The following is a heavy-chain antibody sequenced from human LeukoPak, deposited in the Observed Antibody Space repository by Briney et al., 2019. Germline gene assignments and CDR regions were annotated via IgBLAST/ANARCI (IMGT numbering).Heavy chain of an antibody. CDR3: ARLLRGYWYFDL. CDR1: GGSISSSSYY. J-gene: IGHJ2*01. CDR2: IYYSGST. V-gene: IGHV4-39*01. Sequence: SETLSLTCTVSGGSISSSSYYWGWIRQPPGKGLEWIGSIYYSGSTYYNPSLKSRVTTSVDTSKNQFSLKLSSVTAADTAVYYCARLLRGYWYFDLWGRGTLVTVSS.